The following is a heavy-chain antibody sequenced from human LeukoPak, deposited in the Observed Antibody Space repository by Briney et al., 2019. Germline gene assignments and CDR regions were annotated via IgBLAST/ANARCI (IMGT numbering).Heavy chain of an antibody. CDR2: IIPILGIA. V-gene: IGHV1-69*04. D-gene: IGHD5-18*01. CDR1: GGTFSSYA. CDR3: ATDEVDTESLDY. Sequence: VKVSCKASGGTFSSYAISWVRQAPGQGLEWMGRIIPILGIANYAQKFQGRVTITADKSTSTAYMELSSLRSEDTAVYYCATDEVDTESLDYWGQGTLVTVSS. J-gene: IGHJ4*02.